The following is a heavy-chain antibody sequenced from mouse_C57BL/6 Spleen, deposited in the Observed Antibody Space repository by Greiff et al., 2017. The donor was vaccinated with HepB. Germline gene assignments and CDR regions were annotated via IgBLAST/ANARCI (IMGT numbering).Heavy chain of an antibody. CDR2: IDPSDSET. J-gene: IGHJ2*01. CDR3: AKATTGYYIDY. Sequence: QVQLQQPGAELVRPGSSVKLSCKASGYTFTSYWMHWVKQRPIQGLEWIGNIDPSDSETHYNQKFKDKATLTVDKSSSTAYMQLSSLTSEDSAVYYCAKATTGYYIDYWGQGTTLTVSS. D-gene: IGHD4-1*02. V-gene: IGHV1-52*01. CDR1: GYTFTSYW.